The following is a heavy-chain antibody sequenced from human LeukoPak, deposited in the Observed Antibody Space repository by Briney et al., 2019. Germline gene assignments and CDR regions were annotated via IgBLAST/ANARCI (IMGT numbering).Heavy chain of an antibody. CDR2: ISSSGSTI. D-gene: IGHD3-22*01. V-gene: IGHV3-48*03. CDR1: GFTFSSYE. J-gene: IGHJ4*02. Sequence: GGPLRLSCAASGFTFSSYEMNWVRQAPGKGLEWVSYISSSGSTIYYADSVKGRFTISRDNAKNPLYLQMNSLRAEDTAVYYCARGLYYDSSGYQHTFDYWGQGTLVTVSS. CDR3: ARGLYYDSSGYQHTFDY.